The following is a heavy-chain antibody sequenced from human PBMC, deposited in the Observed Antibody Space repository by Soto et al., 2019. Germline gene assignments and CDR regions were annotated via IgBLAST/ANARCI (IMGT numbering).Heavy chain of an antibody. CDR3: AREHGIAAAGNLNP. J-gene: IGHJ5*02. CDR1: GFTFSSYW. CDR2: INSDGSST. Sequence: GGSLRLSCAASGFTFSSYWMHWVRQAPGKGLVWVSRINSDGSSTSYADSVKGRFTISRDNAKNTLYLQMNSLRAEDTAVYYCAREHGIAAAGNLNPWGQGTLVTVSS. V-gene: IGHV3-74*01. D-gene: IGHD6-13*01.